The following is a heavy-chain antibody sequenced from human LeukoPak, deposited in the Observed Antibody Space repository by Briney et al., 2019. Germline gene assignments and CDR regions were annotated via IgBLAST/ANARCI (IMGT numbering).Heavy chain of an antibody. CDR3: ARDGSGYDY. CDR1: GFTFTNDF. J-gene: IGHJ4*02. Sequence: GGSLRLSCAASGFTFTNDFMTWVRQAPGKGLEWVANIKQDGTDKYYVDSVKGRFSISRDNVKNSLDLQMNSLRAEDTAVYYCARDGSGYDYWGQGTLVTVSS. D-gene: IGHD3-10*01. CDR2: IKQDGTDK. V-gene: IGHV3-7*01.